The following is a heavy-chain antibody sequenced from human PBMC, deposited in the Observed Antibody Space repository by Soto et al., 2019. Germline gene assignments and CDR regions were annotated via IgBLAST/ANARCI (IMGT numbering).Heavy chain of an antibody. V-gene: IGHV4-30-4*01. CDR1: GGSVSSADSY. Sequence: PSENLSLTSTVSGGSVSSADSYWSWIRQAPGKGLEWVGHIYHSGTTYYNPSLKGRLTISVDTSNNQFSLTLSSVTAADTAMYFCARGRLSGHPTLPHDYWGQVTLVP. CDR3: ARGRLSGHPTLPHDY. D-gene: IGHD2-2*01. CDR2: IYHSGTT. J-gene: IGHJ4*02.